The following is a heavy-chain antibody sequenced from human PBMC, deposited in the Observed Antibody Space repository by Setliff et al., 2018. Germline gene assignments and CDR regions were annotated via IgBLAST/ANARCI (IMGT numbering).Heavy chain of an antibody. Sequence: SETLSLPCTVSGGSISSSSYYWGRIRQPPGKGLEWIGYIYYSGSTNYNPSLKSRVTISVDTSKNQFSLKLRSVTAADTAVYYCARGRRGIVVVVAATPPSYYFDYWGQGTLVTVSS. CDR3: ARGRRGIVVVVAATPPSYYFDY. D-gene: IGHD2-15*01. J-gene: IGHJ4*02. CDR1: GGSISSSSYY. CDR2: IYYSGST. V-gene: IGHV4-39*07.